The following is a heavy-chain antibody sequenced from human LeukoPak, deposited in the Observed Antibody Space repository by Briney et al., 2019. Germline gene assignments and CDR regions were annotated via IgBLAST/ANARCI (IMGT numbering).Heavy chain of an antibody. Sequence: GGSLRLSRAASGFTFSDYYMSWIRQAPGKGLEWVSYISSSGSTIYYADSVKGRFTISRDNANNSLYLQMNSLRAEDTAVYYCARAIYCGGDCLEDHGWFDPWGQGTLVTVSS. J-gene: IGHJ5*02. CDR3: ARAIYCGGDCLEDHGWFDP. V-gene: IGHV3-11*01. CDR1: GFTFSDYY. CDR2: ISSSGSTI. D-gene: IGHD2-21*02.